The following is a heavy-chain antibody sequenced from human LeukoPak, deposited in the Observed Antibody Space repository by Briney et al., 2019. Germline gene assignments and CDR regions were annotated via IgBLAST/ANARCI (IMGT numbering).Heavy chain of an antibody. J-gene: IGHJ4*02. CDR1: GFTFSSYS. V-gene: IGHV3-21*01. D-gene: IGHD3-22*01. CDR2: ISSSSSYI. CDR3: ARESRDYYDSSGSQGGPSDY. Sequence: GGSLRLSCAASGFTFSSYSMNWVRQAPGKGLEWVSSISSSSSYIYYADSVKGRFTISRDNAKNSLYLQMNSLRAEDTAVYYCARESRDYYDSSGSQGGPSDYWGQGTLVTVSS.